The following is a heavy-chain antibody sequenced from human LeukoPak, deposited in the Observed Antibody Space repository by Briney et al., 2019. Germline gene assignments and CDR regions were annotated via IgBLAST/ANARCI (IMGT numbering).Heavy chain of an antibody. CDR2: FDPEDGET. CDR1: GYTLTELS. V-gene: IGHV1-24*01. D-gene: IGHD2-2*01. CDR3: ARLGYCSSTSCPNGFDI. J-gene: IGHJ3*02. Sequence: ASVKVSCKVSGYTLTELSMHWVRQAPGKGLEWMGGFDPEDGETIYAQKFQGRVTMTEDTSTDTAYMELSSLRSEDTAVYYCARLGYCSSTSCPNGFDIWGQGTMVTVSS.